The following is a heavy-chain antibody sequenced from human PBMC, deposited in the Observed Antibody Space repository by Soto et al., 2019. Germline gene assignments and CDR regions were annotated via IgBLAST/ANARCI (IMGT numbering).Heavy chain of an antibody. Sequence: QVQLQQWGAGLLKPSETLSLTCAVYGGSFSGYYWSWIRQPPGKGLEWIGEINHSGSTNYNPSLKSHVTISVDTSTNQFSLKLSSVTAADTAVYYCARIAVRGVRPVPTYYYYGMDVWGQGTTVTVSS. V-gene: IGHV4-34*01. CDR2: INHSGST. CDR3: ARIAVRGVRPVPTYYYYGMDV. J-gene: IGHJ6*02. D-gene: IGHD3-10*01. CDR1: GGSFSGYY.